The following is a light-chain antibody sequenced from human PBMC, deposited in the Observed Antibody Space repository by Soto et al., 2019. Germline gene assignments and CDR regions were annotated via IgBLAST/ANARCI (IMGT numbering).Light chain of an antibody. CDR2: RNN. V-gene: IGLV1-47*01. Sequence: QSVLTQPPSASGTPGQRVTISCSGSSSNIGSNYVYWYQQLPGTAPKLLIYRNNQRPSGVPDRFSGSKSGTSASLAISGLRSEDEADYYCAAWDDSLSGYVFGTGTKATVL. CDR1: SSNIGSNY. CDR3: AAWDDSLSGYV. J-gene: IGLJ1*01.